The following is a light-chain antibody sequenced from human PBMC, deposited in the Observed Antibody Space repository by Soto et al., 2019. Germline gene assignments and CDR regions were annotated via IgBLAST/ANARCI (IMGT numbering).Light chain of an antibody. V-gene: IGLV2-11*01. CDR1: SSDVGGYNS. J-gene: IGLJ1*01. Sequence: QSVLTQPRSVSGSPGQSVTISCTGTSSDVGGYNSVSWYQHHPGKAPKLMIYDVRKRPSGVPDRFSGSKSDNTASLTISGLQAEDEADYYCCSYAGRYTYVFGTGTKLTVL. CDR2: DVR. CDR3: CSYAGRYTYV.